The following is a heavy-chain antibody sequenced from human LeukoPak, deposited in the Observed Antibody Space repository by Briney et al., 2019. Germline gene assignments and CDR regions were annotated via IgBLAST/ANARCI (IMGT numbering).Heavy chain of an antibody. Sequence: SGESLKISCQGSGYTFGNYWIAWVRQMPGKGLESMGIIYTGDSDTRYSLSFQGQVTFSADKSISTAYLQWSSLKASDTAMYYCARLSDGYNDYWGQGTLVTVSS. J-gene: IGHJ4*02. D-gene: IGHD5-24*01. CDR3: ARLSDGYNDY. CDR2: IYTGDSDT. V-gene: IGHV5-51*01. CDR1: GYTFGNYW.